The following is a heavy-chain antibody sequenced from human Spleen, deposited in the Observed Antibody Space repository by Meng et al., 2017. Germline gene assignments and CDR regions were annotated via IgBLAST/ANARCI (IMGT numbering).Heavy chain of an antibody. CDR2: INHRGST. Sequence: GQFKTGGAGLLEPSERLPLTCAVHGGSFSGYYWSWIRQPPGKGLEWIGEINHRGSTSYNPFLKSRVIISGDTSKNQFSLKLSSVTGADTAVYYCARGQLASSTFSATNWFDPWGQGTLVTVSS. CDR1: GGSFSGYY. J-gene: IGHJ5*02. CDR3: ARGQLASSTFSATNWFDP. V-gene: IGHV4-34*01. D-gene: IGHD6-13*01.